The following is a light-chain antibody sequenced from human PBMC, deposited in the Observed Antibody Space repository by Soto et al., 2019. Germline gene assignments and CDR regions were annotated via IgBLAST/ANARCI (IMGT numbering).Light chain of an antibody. CDR1: SSDVGGYNY. V-gene: IGLV2-14*01. J-gene: IGLJ1*01. CDR3: SSYTSSSTLGLV. CDR2: DVS. Sequence: QSALTQPVSVSGSPGQSITISCTGTSSDVGGYNYVSWYQQHPGKAPKLMIYDVSNRPSGVSNRFSGSKSGNTASLTTSGLQAEEEADYYCSSYTSSSTLGLVFGTDTKVTVL.